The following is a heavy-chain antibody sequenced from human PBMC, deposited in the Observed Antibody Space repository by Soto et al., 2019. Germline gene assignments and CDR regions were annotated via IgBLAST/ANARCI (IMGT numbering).Heavy chain of an antibody. CDR3: ARDGREMAAYDAFDI. CDR2: IWYDGSNK. J-gene: IGHJ3*02. Sequence: QVQLVESGGGVVQPGRSLRLSCAASGFTFSSYGMQWVRQAPGKGLEWVAVIWYDGSNKYYADSVKGRFTISRDNSKNTLYLQMNSLRAEDTAVYYCARDGREMAAYDAFDIWGQGTMVTVSS. V-gene: IGHV3-33*01. D-gene: IGHD2-15*01. CDR1: GFTFSSYG.